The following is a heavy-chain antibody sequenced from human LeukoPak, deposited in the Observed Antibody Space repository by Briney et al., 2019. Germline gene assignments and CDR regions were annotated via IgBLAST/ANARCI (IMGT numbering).Heavy chain of an antibody. CDR1: GGSISSSSYY. CDR3: ARWPTVTRAFDY. V-gene: IGHV4-61*02. J-gene: IGHJ4*02. Sequence: PSETLSLTCTVSGGSISSSSYYWNWIRQPAGKGLDWIGRIYTSGSTSYNPSLKSRVTMSVDTSKNQFSLMLTSLTAADTAVYYCARWPTVTRAFDYWGQGTLVTVSS. CDR2: IYTSGST. D-gene: IGHD4-17*01.